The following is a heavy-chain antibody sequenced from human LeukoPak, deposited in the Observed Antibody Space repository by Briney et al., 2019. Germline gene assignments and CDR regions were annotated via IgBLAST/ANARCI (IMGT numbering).Heavy chain of an antibody. D-gene: IGHD3-3*01. V-gene: IGHV1-69*05. Sequence: SVKVSCKASGGTFSSYAISWVRQAPGQGLEWIGGIIPIFGTANYAQKFRGRVTITTDESTSTAYMELSSLRSEDTAVYYCARSITIFGVAENWFNPWGQGTLVTVSS. CDR1: GGTFSSYA. J-gene: IGHJ5*02. CDR3: ARSITIFGVAENWFNP. CDR2: IIPIFGTA.